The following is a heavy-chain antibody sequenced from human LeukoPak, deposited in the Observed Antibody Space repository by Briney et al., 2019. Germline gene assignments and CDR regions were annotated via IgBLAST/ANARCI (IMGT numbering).Heavy chain of an antibody. CDR2: IYYSGST. CDR3: ARNAKNHAFDI. Sequence: SETLSLTCTVSGGSLSTYYWSWIRQPPGKGLEWIGYIYYSGSTNYNPSLKSRVTISVDTSKNQFSLKLSSVTAADTAVYYCARNAKNHAFDIWGQGTMVTVSS. V-gene: IGHV4-59*01. CDR1: GGSLSTYY. J-gene: IGHJ3*02.